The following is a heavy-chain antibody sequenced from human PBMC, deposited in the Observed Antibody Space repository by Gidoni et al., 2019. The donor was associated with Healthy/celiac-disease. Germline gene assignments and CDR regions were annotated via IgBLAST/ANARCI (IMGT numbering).Heavy chain of an antibody. Sequence: QVQLVQSGAEVKKPGSSVKVSCKASGGTFSSYAISWVRQAPGQGLEWMGGIIPIFGTANYAQKFQGRVTITADKSTSTAYMELSSLRSEDTAVYYCARDLNFCGGDCYSPVYWGQGTLVTVSS. D-gene: IGHD2-21*01. CDR2: IIPIFGTA. CDR3: ARDLNFCGGDCYSPVY. J-gene: IGHJ4*02. V-gene: IGHV1-69*06. CDR1: GGTFSSYA.